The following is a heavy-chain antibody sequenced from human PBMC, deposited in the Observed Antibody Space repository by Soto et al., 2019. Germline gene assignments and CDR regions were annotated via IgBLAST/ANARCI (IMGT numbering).Heavy chain of an antibody. CDR3: ARQNGSFRSWFDS. V-gene: IGHV4-39*01. J-gene: IGHJ5*01. Sequence: QLQLQESGPGLVKPSETLSLTCTVSGGSISSRSYYWGWIRQPPGKGLEWIGGIYYSGTTFYSPSLKSRVIISVDTSKNQFSLKLTSVTAADTAIYYCARQNGSFRSWFDSWGQGTLVTVSS. D-gene: IGHD3-10*01. CDR2: IYYSGTT. CDR1: GGSISSRSYY.